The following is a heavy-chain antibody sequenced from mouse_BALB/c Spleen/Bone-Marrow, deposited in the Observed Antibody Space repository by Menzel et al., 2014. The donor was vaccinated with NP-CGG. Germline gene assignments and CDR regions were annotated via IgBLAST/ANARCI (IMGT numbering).Heavy chain of an antibody. Sequence: VQLKESGAELVKPGASVKLSCTASGFNIKDTYMHWVKQRPEQGLEWIGRIDPANGNTKYDPKFQGKATITADTSSNTATLQLSSLTSEDTAAYYCARGYGEGFAYWGQGTLVTVPA. CDR1: GFNIKDTY. D-gene: IGHD1-2*01. J-gene: IGHJ3*01. CDR2: IDPANGNT. V-gene: IGHV14-3*02. CDR3: ARGYGEGFAY.